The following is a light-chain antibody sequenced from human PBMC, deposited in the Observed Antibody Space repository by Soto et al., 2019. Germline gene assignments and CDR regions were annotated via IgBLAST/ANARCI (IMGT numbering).Light chain of an antibody. J-gene: IGKJ5*01. CDR2: GAS. Sequence: IVMTQSPATLSVSPGERVTLSCRASQGVGSTLAWYRQQPGQAPRLLISGASSRAADIPDRFSGSGSGTDFTLTINRLEPEDFAVYYCQLYSRSPRQITFGQGTRLEIK. V-gene: IGKV3-20*01. CDR3: QLYSRSPRQIT. CDR1: QGVGST.